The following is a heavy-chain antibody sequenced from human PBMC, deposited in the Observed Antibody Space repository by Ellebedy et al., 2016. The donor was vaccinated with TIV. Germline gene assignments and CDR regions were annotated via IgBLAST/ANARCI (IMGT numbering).Heavy chain of an antibody. Sequence: SQTLSLTCAISGDSVSNNGVTWNWIRQSPSRGLEWLGRAYYRSTWIYNYAVSVKGRITIHPDTSNSQLSLHLHSVTPEDTAVYYCARDPSWCWSCLDGWGQGTTVTVSS. CDR2: AYYRSTWIY. CDR1: GDSVSNNGVT. V-gene: IGHV6-1*01. D-gene: IGHD3-3*01. CDR3: ARDPSWCWSCLDG. J-gene: IGHJ6*02.